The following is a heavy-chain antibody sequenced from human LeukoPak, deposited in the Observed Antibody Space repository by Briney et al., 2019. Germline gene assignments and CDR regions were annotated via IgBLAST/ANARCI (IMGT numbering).Heavy chain of an antibody. V-gene: IGHV4-4*07. CDR2: IYSSGNT. D-gene: IGHD7-27*01. CDR1: GDSISNYY. CDR3: ARSLTGDPTRFDY. Sequence: SETLSLTCIVSGDSISNYYWTWIRQSAGKGLEWIGRIYSSGNTNYNPSLKSRVTISVDTSKNQFSLKLSSVTAADTAVYYCARSLTGDPTRFDYWGQGTLVTVSS. J-gene: IGHJ4*02.